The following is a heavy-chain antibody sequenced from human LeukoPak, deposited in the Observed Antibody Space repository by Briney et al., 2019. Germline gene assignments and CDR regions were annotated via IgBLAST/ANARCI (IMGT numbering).Heavy chain of an antibody. Sequence: ASVKVSCKASGYTFTSYAMHWVRQAPGQRLEWMGWINAGNGNTKYSQKFQGRVTMTRNTSISTAYMELSSLRSEDTAVYYCARGPKAYYFDSSGYVFDYWGQGTLVTVSS. CDR1: GYTFTSYA. V-gene: IGHV1-3*01. CDR2: INAGNGNT. CDR3: ARGPKAYYFDSSGYVFDY. J-gene: IGHJ4*02. D-gene: IGHD3-22*01.